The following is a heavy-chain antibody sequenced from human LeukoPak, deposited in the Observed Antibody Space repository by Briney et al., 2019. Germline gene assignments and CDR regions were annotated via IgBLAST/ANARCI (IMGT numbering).Heavy chain of an antibody. CDR3: ARLGDYCSSTSCYITFDY. CDR1: GGTFSSYA. V-gene: IGHV1-69*04. CDR2: IIPILGIA. J-gene: IGHJ4*02. D-gene: IGHD2-2*02. Sequence: ASVKVSCKASGGTFSSYAISWVRQAPGQGLEWMGRIIPILGIANYAQKFQGRVTITADKSTSTAYMELSSLRFEDTAVYYCARLGDYCSSTSCYITFDYWGQGTLVTVPS.